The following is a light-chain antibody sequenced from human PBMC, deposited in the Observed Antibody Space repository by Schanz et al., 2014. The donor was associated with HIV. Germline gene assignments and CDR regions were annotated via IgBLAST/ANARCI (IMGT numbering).Light chain of an antibody. CDR1: SSDVGAYNY. CDR2: EVS. J-gene: IGLJ1*01. Sequence: QSALTQPPSASGSPGQSVTISCTGTSSDVGAYNYVSWYQQHPGKAPKLMIYEVSKRPSGVPDRFSGSKSGASASLAISGLQSEDEADYCCAVWDDSLSGYVFGTGTKVTVL. V-gene: IGLV2-8*01. CDR3: AVWDDSLSGYV.